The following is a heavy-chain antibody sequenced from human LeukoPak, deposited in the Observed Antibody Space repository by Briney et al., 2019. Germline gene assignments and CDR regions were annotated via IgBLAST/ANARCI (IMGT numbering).Heavy chain of an antibody. D-gene: IGHD3-10*01. CDR1: GGSISSYY. J-gene: IGHJ6*03. CDR2: IYYSGST. V-gene: IGHV4-59*01. CDR3: ARAGYLLTMVRGHLNYYYYMDV. Sequence: PSETLSLTCTVSGGSISSYYWSWIRQPPGKGLEWIGYIYYSGSTNYNPSLKSRVTISVDTSKNQFSLKLSSVTAADTAVYYCARAGYLLTMVRGHLNYYYYMDVWGKGTTVTVSS.